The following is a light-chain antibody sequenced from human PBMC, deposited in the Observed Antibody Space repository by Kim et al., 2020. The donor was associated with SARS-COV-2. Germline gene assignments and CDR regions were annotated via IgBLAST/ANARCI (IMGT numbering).Light chain of an antibody. Sequence: PGRTARIPCGGNNIGSKSVHWYQQKPGQAPVLVIYYDSDRPSGIPERFSGSNSGNTATLTISRVEAGDEADYYCQVWDSSSDHHWVFGGGTQLTVL. V-gene: IGLV3-21*04. J-gene: IGLJ3*02. CDR1: NIGSKS. CDR3: QVWDSSSDHHWV. CDR2: YDS.